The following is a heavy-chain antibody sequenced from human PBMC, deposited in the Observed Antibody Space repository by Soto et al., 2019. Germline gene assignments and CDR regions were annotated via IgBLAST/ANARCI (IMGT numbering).Heavy chain of an antibody. CDR1: GFTFSNHG. Sequence: GGSLRLSCASSGFTFSNHGMSWVRQAPGKGLDWVSGISGSGRNTYYADSVKGRFTVSRDNSKNTVFLQLNSLRAEDTAVYYCAKNGLSNSPSAIDLWGQGTLVTVSS. CDR2: ISGSGRNT. J-gene: IGHJ5*02. D-gene: IGHD1-1*01. CDR3: AKNGLSNSPSAIDL. V-gene: IGHV3-23*01.